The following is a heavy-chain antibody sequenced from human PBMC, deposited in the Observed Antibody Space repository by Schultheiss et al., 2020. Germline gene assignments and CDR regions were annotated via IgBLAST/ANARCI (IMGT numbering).Heavy chain of an antibody. CDR3: AKGIVPAAIKGYYYGMDV. V-gene: IGHV3-23*01. CDR1: GFTFTNYG. J-gene: IGHJ6*02. CDR2: ISWNSGSI. D-gene: IGHD2-2*02. Sequence: GESLKISCAASGFTFTNYGMNWVRQAPGKGLEWVSGISWNSGSIGYADSVKGRFTISRDNAKNTLYLQMNSLRAEDTAVYYCAKGIVPAAIKGYYYGMDVWGQGTTVTVSS.